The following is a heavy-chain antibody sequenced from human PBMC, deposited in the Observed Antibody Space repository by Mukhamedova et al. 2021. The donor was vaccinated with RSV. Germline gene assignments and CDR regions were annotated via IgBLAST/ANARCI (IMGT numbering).Heavy chain of an antibody. CDR3: ARDGGSSGYYHYFYYFDY. V-gene: IGHV3-7*01. D-gene: IGHD3-22*01. CDR1: SYW. J-gene: IGHJ4*01. Sequence: SYWMSWVRQAPGKALEWVANIKQDGSEKYYVDSVKGRFTISRDNAKNSLYLQMNILRAEDTAVYYCARDGGSSGYYHYFYYFDYWG. CDR2: IKQDGSEK.